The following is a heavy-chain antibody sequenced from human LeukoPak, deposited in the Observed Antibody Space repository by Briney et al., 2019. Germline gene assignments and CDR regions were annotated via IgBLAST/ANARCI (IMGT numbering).Heavy chain of an antibody. D-gene: IGHD5-24*01. CDR1: GFTFSSYA. V-gene: IGHV3-23*01. Sequence: SGGSLRLSCAASGFTFSSYAMSWVRQAPGKGLEWVSAISGSGGSTYYADSVKGRFTISRDSSKNTLDLQMNSLRAEDTAVYYCARGADGYYFEYWGQGTLVTVSS. CDR3: ARGADGYYFEY. CDR2: ISGSGGST. J-gene: IGHJ4*02.